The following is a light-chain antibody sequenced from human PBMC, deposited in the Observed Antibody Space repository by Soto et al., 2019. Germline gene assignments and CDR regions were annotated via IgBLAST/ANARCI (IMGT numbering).Light chain of an antibody. CDR2: EAF. J-gene: IGKJ1*01. V-gene: IGKV1-5*03. Sequence: DIQMTQSPPTLSASVGDRVNISCRASQSISRWVDWYQQKPGKAPKVVMYEAFTLEGEVPTRFSGSGSGTEFSFTLRDLHPGDIGNYYCQQYNCYPWSFGKGTKVEI. CDR3: QQYNCYPWS. CDR1: QSISRW.